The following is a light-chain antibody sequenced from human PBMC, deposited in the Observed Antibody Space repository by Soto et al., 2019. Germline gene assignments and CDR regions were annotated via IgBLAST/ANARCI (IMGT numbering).Light chain of an antibody. Sequence: QSVLTQPPSLSEAPRQRVTICCSGSSSNIGNHAVNWYQQLPGKAPKLLMFYDDLLPSGVSDRFSGSKSGTSASLAISGLQSEDEADYYCAAWDDSLNGYVFGTGTKLTVL. CDR1: SSNIGNHA. V-gene: IGLV1-36*01. CDR3: AAWDDSLNGYV. J-gene: IGLJ1*01. CDR2: YDD.